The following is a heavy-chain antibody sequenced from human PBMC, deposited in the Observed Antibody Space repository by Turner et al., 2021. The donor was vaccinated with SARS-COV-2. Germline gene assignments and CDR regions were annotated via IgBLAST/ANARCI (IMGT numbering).Heavy chain of an antibody. J-gene: IGHJ2*01. CDR3: ARNRHEAGTTYWYFDL. D-gene: IGHD6-19*01. CDR1: GGSFCDYC. Sequence: QVHLQQSCAGLLVPSETLSLTCAVSGGSFCDYCWNWCRQTPGKGLQWIGEVDPDGKNNYDSSLETRVSIASETSKNQGSLTLASVTAANTAVYCWARNRHEAGTTYWYFDLWGPGTQVTVSS. V-gene: IGHV4-34*01. CDR2: VDPDGKN.